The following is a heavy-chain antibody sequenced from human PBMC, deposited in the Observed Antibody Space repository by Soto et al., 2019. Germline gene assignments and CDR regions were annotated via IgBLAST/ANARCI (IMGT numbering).Heavy chain of an antibody. CDR2: TYYRSRWYN. J-gene: IGHJ4*02. Sequence: SQTLSLTCAISGDSVSGNSAAWNWIRQSPSRGLEWLGRTYYRSRWYNDYAVSVKSRITVTPDTSKNQFSLHLNSVTPEDTAVYYCARELPYYVSSDSYLDYWGQGALLTVSS. V-gene: IGHV6-1*01. CDR1: GDSVSGNSAA. D-gene: IGHD3-16*01. CDR3: ARELPYYVSSDSYLDY.